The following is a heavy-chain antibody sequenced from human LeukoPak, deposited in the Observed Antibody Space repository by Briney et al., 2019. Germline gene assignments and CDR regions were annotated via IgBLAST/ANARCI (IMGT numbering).Heavy chain of an antibody. Sequence: PGGSLRLSCAASGFTFSSYAMSWVRQAPGKGLEWVSAISGSGGSTYYADSVKGRFTISRDNSKNTLYLQMNSLRAEDTAVYYCAKSPITMIVVVGDWFDPWGQGTLVTVSS. V-gene: IGHV3-23*01. CDR3: AKSPITMIVVVGDWFDP. CDR1: GFTFSSYA. CDR2: ISGSGGST. J-gene: IGHJ5*02. D-gene: IGHD3-22*01.